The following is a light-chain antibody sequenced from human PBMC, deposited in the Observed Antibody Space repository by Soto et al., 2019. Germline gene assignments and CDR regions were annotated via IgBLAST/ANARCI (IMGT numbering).Light chain of an antibody. CDR2: GAS. CDR1: QSVSSSY. CDR3: QQYGSPLT. Sequence: DIVLTQSPGTLSLSPGERATLSCRASQSVSSSYLAWYQQKPGQAPRLLIYGASSRATGIPDRFSGSGSGTDSTLTIRRLEPEDFAVYYCQQYGSPLTFGGGTKLDIK. V-gene: IGKV3-20*01. J-gene: IGKJ4*01.